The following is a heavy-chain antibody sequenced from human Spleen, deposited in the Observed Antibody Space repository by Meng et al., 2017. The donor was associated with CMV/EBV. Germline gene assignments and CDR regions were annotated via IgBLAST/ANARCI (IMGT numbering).Heavy chain of an antibody. CDR3: TRTGNGRAY. CDR1: GFNFSGSA. CDR2: IRSKVNSYAT. J-gene: IGHJ4*02. V-gene: IGHV3-73*01. D-gene: IGHD2-8*01. Sequence: ETLSLTCAASGFNFSGSAMHWVRQASGKGLEWVGHIRSKVNSYATAYAASVKGRFTISRDDSNTTTYLQMNNLKTEDTAMYYCTRTGNGRAYWGQGALVTVSS.